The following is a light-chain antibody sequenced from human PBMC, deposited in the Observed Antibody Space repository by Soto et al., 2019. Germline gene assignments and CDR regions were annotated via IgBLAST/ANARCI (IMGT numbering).Light chain of an antibody. V-gene: IGKV3-20*01. CDR1: QSVSSNY. J-gene: IGKJ1*01. CDR3: QQYGSSPWT. CDR2: GAS. Sequence: EIVLRQSPGTLSLSPGEGATLSCRASQSVSSNYLAWYQQKPGQAPRLLIYGASTRATGIPDRFSGSGSGTDFTLTISRLEPEDFAVYYCQQYGSSPWTFGQGTKVEIK.